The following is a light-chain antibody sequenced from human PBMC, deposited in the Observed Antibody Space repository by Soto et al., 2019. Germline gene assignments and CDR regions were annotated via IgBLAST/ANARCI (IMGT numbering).Light chain of an antibody. V-gene: IGLV2-14*01. J-gene: IGLJ1*01. CDR2: EVR. CDR1: SSDVGAYNY. CDR3: CSYRSSTTFV. Sequence: QSALTQPASVSGSPGQSITISCTGTSSDVGAYNYVSWYQQYPGKAPKVIIFEVRKRPSGVSNRFSGSKSGDTASLTISGLQAEDEADYYCCSYRSSTTFVFGTGTKLTVL.